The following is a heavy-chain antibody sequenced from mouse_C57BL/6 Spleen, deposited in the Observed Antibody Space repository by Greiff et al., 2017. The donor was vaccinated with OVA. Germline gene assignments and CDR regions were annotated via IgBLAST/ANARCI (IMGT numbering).Heavy chain of an antibody. D-gene: IGHD1-1*01. CDR2: IDPANGNT. CDR1: GFTITNTY. CDR3: ARESDYGSRDY. J-gene: IGHJ2*01. V-gene: IGHV14-3*01. Sequence: VQLQQSVAELVRPGASVKLSCTASGFTITNTYMNWVKQRPEQGLEWIGRIDPANGNTKYAPKFPGKATITAEQSSNTAYLQLSSLTSEDTAIYYCARESDYGSRDYWGQGTTLTVSS.